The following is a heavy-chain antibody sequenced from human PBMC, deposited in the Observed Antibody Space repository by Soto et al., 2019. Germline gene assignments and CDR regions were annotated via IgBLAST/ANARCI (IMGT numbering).Heavy chain of an antibody. CDR1: VFTFSNYA. D-gene: IGHD1-1*01. CDR2: ISNSFSDGNT. V-gene: IGHV3-23*01. Sequence: LRLSCAASVFTFSNYAMNWGGQAPGKGLEWVSAISNSFSDGNTDYADSVKGRFTISRDNDKNTVFLEMNSLRAEDTAVYYCAKVFSPERGNSFDYWGQGTMVTVSS. CDR3: AKVFSPERGNSFDY. J-gene: IGHJ4*02.